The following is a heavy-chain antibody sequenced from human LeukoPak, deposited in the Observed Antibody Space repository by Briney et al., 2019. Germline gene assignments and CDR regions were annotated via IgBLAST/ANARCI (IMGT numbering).Heavy chain of an antibody. J-gene: IGHJ4*02. V-gene: IGHV3-21*01. D-gene: IGHD3-10*01. Sequence: GGSLRLSCAASGFTFSSYSMTWVRQAPGKGLEWVSSISSSSSYIYYADSVKGRFTISRDNAKNSLYLQMNSLRAEDTAVYYCAREVSGYGGYFDYWGQGTLVTVSS. CDR1: GFTFSSYS. CDR3: AREVSGYGGYFDY. CDR2: ISSSSSYI.